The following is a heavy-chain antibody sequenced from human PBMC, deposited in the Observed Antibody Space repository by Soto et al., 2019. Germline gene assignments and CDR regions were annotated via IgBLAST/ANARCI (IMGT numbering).Heavy chain of an antibody. D-gene: IGHD2-15*01. Sequence: SETLSLTCAVSGGSISSSNWWSWVRQPPGKGLEWIGEIYHSGSTNYNPSLKSRVTISVDKSKNQFSLKLSSVTAADTAVYYCARDHSILYFHGMDVWGQGTTVTVSS. J-gene: IGHJ6*02. V-gene: IGHV4-4*02. CDR1: GGSISSSNW. CDR2: IYHSGST. CDR3: ARDHSILYFHGMDV.